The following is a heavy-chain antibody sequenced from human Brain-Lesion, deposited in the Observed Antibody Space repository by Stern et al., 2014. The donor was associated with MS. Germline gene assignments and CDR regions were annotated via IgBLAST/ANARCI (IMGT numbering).Heavy chain of an antibody. D-gene: IGHD2-2*01. CDR2: IFNSGST. CDR1: GGSISSGGYY. J-gene: IGHJ6*02. Sequence: QVQLQESGPGLVKPSQTLSLSCTVSGGSISSGGYYWSWIRQPAGKGLEWIGRIFNSGSTSSNHSLKSRVPISIDTSKNQFSLRLNPMTAADTAVYYCARGRVVPGFQYYATDVWGQGTTVIVSS. CDR3: ARGRVVPGFQYYATDV. V-gene: IGHV4-61*02.